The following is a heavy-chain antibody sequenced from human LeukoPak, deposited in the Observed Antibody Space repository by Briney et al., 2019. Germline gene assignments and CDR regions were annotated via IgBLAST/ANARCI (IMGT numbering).Heavy chain of an antibody. V-gene: IGHV3-7*01. J-gene: IGHJ4*02. CDR3: GRFGYEAAVDL. CDR1: GFTFSNYW. CDR2: IKPTGSET. Sequence: PGRSLRLTCAASGFTFSNYWTKWVRQAPGQEPELLANIKPTGSETFYADPVKGRFTISRDNANNLLFLQMNSLRGEDTALYYCGRFGYEAAVDLWGRGTLVTVSS. D-gene: IGHD6-13*01.